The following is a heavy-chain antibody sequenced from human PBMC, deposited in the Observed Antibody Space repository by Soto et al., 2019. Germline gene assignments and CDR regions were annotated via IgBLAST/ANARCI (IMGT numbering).Heavy chain of an antibody. CDR1: SSSSYY. D-gene: IGHD3-9*01. CDR2: IYPGDSDT. V-gene: IGHV5-51*01. CDR3: AICFDWLYYFDY. Sequence: SSSSYYWGWIRQPPGKGLEWMGTIYPGDSDTRYSPSFQGQVTISADKSISTAYLQWSSLKASDTAMYYCAICFDWLYYFDYWGQGTLVTVSS. J-gene: IGHJ4*02.